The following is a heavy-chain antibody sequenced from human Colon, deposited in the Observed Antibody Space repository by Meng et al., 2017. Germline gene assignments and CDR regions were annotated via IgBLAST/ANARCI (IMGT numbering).Heavy chain of an antibody. CDR3: ARGDSGKDYEFDL. CDR1: GFIFSSYR. CDR2: ITSLSTSN. Sequence: GGSLRPSCAASGFIFSSYRMHWVRQAPGKGLEWVASITSLSTSNDYIDSVKGRFTISRDNAKNSLFLAMNSLRAEDTAVYYCARGDSGKDYEFDLWGQGTLVTVSS. V-gene: IGHV3-21*01. J-gene: IGHJ4*02. D-gene: IGHD5-12*01.